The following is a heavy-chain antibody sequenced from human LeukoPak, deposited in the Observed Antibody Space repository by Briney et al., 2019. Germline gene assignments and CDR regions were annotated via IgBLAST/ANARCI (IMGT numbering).Heavy chain of an antibody. D-gene: IGHD2-15*01. CDR3: AREIGCSGGSCYYGFDY. V-gene: IGHV3-21*01. Sequence: PGGSLRLSCAASGFTFSSYSMNWVRQAPGKGLEWVSSISSSSSYIYYADSVKGRFTISRDNAKNSLYLQMNSLRAEDTAVYYCAREIGCSGGSCYYGFDYWGQGTLVTVSS. CDR2: ISSSSSYI. CDR1: GFTFSSYS. J-gene: IGHJ4*02.